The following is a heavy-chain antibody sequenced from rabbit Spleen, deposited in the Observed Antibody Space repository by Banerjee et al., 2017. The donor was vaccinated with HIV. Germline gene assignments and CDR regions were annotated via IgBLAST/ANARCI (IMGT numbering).Heavy chain of an antibody. CDR2: IYSTIHYT. J-gene: IGHJ4*01. D-gene: IGHD1-1*01. CDR1: GFAFNSVYD. Sequence: QEQLVESGGGLVQPEGSLTLTCTASGFAFNSVYDMCWVRQAPGKGLEWIGYIYSTIHYTYYATWAKGRFTISETSSTTVTLQMTSLTVSDTATYFCARMAGPSAYLWPYYFNLWGPGTLVTVS. CDR3: ARMAGPSAYLWPYYFNL. V-gene: IGHV1S45*01.